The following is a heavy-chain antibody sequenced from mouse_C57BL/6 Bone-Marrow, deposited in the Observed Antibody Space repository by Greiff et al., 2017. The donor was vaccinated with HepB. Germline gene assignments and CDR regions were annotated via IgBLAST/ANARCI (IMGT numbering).Heavy chain of an antibody. V-gene: IGHV1-50*01. CDR3: ARDYGNGAMDY. J-gene: IGHJ4*01. Sequence: QVQLQQPGAELVKPGASVKLSCKASGYTFTSYWMQWVKQRPGQGLEWIGEIDPSDSYTNYNQKFKGKATLTVDTSSSTAYMQLSSLTSEDSAVYYCARDYGNGAMDYWGQGTSVTVSS. CDR2: IDPSDSYT. D-gene: IGHD2-1*01. CDR1: GYTFTSYW.